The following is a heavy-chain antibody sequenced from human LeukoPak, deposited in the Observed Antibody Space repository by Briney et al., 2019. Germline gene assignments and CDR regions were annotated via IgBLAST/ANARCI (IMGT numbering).Heavy chain of an antibody. J-gene: IGHJ5*02. D-gene: IGHD3-10*01. V-gene: IGHV3-9*01. CDR1: GFTFDDYA. CDR3: ARDDDHYYGSGSYSPNWFDP. CDR2: ISWNSGSI. Sequence: GGSLRLSCAASGFTFDDYAMHWVRQAPGKGLEWVSGISWNSGSIGYADSVKGRFTISRDNAKNSLYLQMNSLRAEDTAVYYCARDDDHYYGSGSYSPNWFDPWGQGTLVTVSS.